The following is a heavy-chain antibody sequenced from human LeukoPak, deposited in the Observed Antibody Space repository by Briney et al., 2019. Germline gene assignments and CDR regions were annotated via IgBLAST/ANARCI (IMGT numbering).Heavy chain of an antibody. V-gene: IGHV4-38-2*01. CDR1: GYSISSGYY. D-gene: IGHD4-11*01. J-gene: IGHJ4*02. CDR2: IYHSGST. Sequence: PSETLSLTCAVSGYSISSGYYWGWIRQPPGKGLEWIGSIYHSGSTYYNPSLKRRVTISVDTSKNQFSLKLSSVTAADTAVYYCARHAYSNYLLDYWGQGTLVTVSS. CDR3: ARHAYSNYLLDY.